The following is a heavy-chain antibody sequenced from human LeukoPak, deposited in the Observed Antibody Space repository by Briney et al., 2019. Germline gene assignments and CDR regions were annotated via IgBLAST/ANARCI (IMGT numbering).Heavy chain of an antibody. CDR1: VYTFTTYY. CDR2: INSNGGST. Sequence: ASVKVSCKSSVYTFTTYYIHWVRQAPGQGLEWMGIINSNGGSTNCAQKFQGRVTMTRDTSTSTVYMELRSLRSEETAVYYCARLPWETSRPPEPDYWGQGTLVTVSS. D-gene: IGHD1-14*01. CDR3: ARLPWETSRPPEPDY. V-gene: IGHV1-46*01. J-gene: IGHJ4*02.